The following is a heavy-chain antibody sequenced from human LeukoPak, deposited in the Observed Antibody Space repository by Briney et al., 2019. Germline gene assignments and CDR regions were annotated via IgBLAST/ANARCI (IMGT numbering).Heavy chain of an antibody. J-gene: IGHJ6*04. Sequence: ASVKVSCKVSGYTFTDYYMHWVQQTPGEGLEWMGLVDPEDGETIYAEKFQGRVTITADTSTDTAYMELSSLRSEDTAVYYCATESRGVVPAANRPSIAAASVWGKGTTVTVSS. CDR2: VDPEDGET. CDR1: GYTFTDYY. CDR3: ATESRGVVPAANRPSIAAASV. V-gene: IGHV1-69-2*01. D-gene: IGHD6-13*01.